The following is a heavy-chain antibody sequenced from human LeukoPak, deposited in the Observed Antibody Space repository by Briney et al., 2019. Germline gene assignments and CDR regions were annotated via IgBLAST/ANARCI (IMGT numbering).Heavy chain of an antibody. Sequence: SETLSLTCTVSGGSISSSSYYWGWIRQPPGKGLEWIGSIYYSGSTYYNPSLKSRVTISVDTSKNQFSLKLSSVTAADTAVYYCARLGVAGLYYYYGMDVWGQGTTVTVSS. CDR2: IYYSGST. CDR3: ARLGVAGLYYYYGMDV. J-gene: IGHJ6*02. V-gene: IGHV4-39*07. D-gene: IGHD6-19*01. CDR1: GGSISSSSYY.